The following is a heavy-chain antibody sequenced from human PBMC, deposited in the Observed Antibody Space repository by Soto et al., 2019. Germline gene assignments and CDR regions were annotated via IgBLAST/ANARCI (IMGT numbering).Heavy chain of an antibody. Sequence: SETLSLTCTVSGGSISGNHWSWIRQPPGKGLEWIGYIYYTGSTNYNPSLKSRVTISIDTSKNQFSLKLSSVTAADTAVYYCARSRCSSTSCYAGRGINWFDPWGQGTLVTVSS. CDR3: ARSRCSSTSCYAGRGINWFDP. J-gene: IGHJ5*02. D-gene: IGHD2-2*01. V-gene: IGHV4-59*01. CDR2: IYYTGST. CDR1: GGSISGNH.